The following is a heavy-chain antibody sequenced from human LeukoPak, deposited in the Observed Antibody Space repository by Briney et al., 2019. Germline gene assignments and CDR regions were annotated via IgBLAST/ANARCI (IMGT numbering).Heavy chain of an antibody. D-gene: IGHD2-21*02. Sequence: GGSLRLSCAASGFTFSTYPMNWVRQAQGKGLEWISHIRDSGTTDYADSVKGRFTISRDNAKNSLYLQLSSLRAEDTAVYYCARDHDFAFDNWGQGTLVTVSS. V-gene: IGHV3-69-1*01. CDR2: IRDSGTT. CDR3: ARDHDFAFDN. J-gene: IGHJ4*02. CDR1: GFTFSTYP.